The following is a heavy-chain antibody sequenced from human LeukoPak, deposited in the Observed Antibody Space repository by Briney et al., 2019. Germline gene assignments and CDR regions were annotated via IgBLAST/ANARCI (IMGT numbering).Heavy chain of an antibody. J-gene: IGHJ5*02. V-gene: IGHV4-39*01. CDR2: IYYSGST. CDR1: GGSISSNSYY. Sequence: SETLSLTCTVSGGSISSNSYYWGWIRQSPGKGLEWIGTIYYSGSTYYNPSLKSRITISVDTSKNQFSLKLSSVTAADTAMYYCARNRYYYGSGSYGVPNWFDPWGQGTLVTVSS. D-gene: IGHD3-10*01. CDR3: ARNRYYYGSGSYGVPNWFDP.